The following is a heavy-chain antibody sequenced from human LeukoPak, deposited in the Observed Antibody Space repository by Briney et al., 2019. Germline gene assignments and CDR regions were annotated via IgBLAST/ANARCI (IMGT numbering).Heavy chain of an antibody. V-gene: IGHV3-23*01. D-gene: IGHD3-22*01. Sequence: GGTLRLSCAASGFTFSSYGMSWVRQAPGKGLEWVSTMSLGGGSTYYADSVKGRFTISRENSKNTLYLQMDSLRAEDTAVYYCVKGGGYYDSSGYRFDYWGQGTLVTVSS. CDR1: GFTFSSYG. J-gene: IGHJ4*02. CDR2: MSLGGGST. CDR3: VKGGGYYDSSGYRFDY.